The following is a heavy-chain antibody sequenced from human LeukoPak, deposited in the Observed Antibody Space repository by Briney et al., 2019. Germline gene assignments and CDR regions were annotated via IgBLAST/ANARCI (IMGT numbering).Heavy chain of an antibody. CDR3: ATHCTGESCSRSNYFDY. CDR2: INAGNGNT. V-gene: IGHV1-3*01. CDR1: GYTFTSYA. J-gene: IGHJ4*02. D-gene: IGHD2-8*02. Sequence: ASVKVSCKASGYTFTSYAMHWVRQAPGQRLEWMGWINAGNGNTKYSQKFQDRVTITRDTSASTAYMELSSLRSEDTAVYYCATHCTGESCSRSNYFDYWGQGTPVTVSS.